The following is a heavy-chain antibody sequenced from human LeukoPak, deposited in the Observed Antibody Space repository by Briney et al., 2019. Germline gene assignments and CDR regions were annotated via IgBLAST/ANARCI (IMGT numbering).Heavy chain of an antibody. V-gene: IGHV3-30*18. Sequence: PGGSLRLSCAASGFTFRSYAMHWVRQAPGKGLEWVAVISFDGSNKYYADSVKGRFTISRDNSNNTLNLQMNTLRPEDTAVYSCAKSWGSCSGGSCHYGWFDPWGQGTLVTVSS. CDR3: AKSWGSCSGGSCHYGWFDP. CDR2: ISFDGSNK. CDR1: GFTFRSYA. D-gene: IGHD2-15*01. J-gene: IGHJ5*02.